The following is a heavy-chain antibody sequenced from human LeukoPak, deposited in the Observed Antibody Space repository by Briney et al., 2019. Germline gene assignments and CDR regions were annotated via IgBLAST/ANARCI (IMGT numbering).Heavy chain of an antibody. Sequence: ASVKVSCKASGYTFTSYAMHWVRQAPGQRLEWMGWINAGNGSTKYSQKFQGRVTITRDTSASTAYMELSSLRSEDTAAYYCARAPAELVFDYWGQGTLVTVSS. J-gene: IGHJ4*02. V-gene: IGHV1-3*01. D-gene: IGHD3-10*01. CDR2: INAGNGST. CDR3: ARAPAELVFDY. CDR1: GYTFTSYA.